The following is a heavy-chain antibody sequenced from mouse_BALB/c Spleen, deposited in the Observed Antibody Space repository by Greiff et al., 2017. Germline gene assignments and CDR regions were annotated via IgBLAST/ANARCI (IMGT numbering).Heavy chain of an antibody. J-gene: IGHJ3*01. CDR3: ARPLYGNYSAWFAY. D-gene: IGHD2-1*01. Sequence: EVQLVESGPELVKPGASVKVSCKASGYAFTSYNMYWVKQSHGKSLEWIGYIDPYNGGTSYNQKFKGKATLTVDKSSSTAYMHLNSLTSEDSAVYYCARPLYGNYSAWFAYWGQGTLVTVSA. CDR2: IDPYNGGT. CDR1: GYAFTSYN. V-gene: IGHV1S135*01.